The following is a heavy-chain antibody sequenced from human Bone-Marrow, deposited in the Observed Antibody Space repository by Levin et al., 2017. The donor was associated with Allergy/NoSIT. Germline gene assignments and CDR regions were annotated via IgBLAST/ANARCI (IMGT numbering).Heavy chain of an antibody. J-gene: IGHJ3*02. D-gene: IGHD2-15*01. CDR3: ARTGYCSGGSCRYDAFDI. CDR2: IIPIFGTA. V-gene: IGHV1-69*06. Sequence: SVKVSCKASGGTFSSYAISWVRQAPGQGLEWMGGIIPIFGTANYAQKFQGRVTITADKSTSTAYMELSSLRSEDTAVYYCARTGYCSGGSCRYDAFDIWGQGTMVTVSS. CDR1: GGTFSSYA.